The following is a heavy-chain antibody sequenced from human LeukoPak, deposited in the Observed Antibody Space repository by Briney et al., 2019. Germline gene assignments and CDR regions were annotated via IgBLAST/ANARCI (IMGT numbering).Heavy chain of an antibody. CDR1: GGSFSGYY. Sequence: PSETLSLTCAVYGGSFSGYYWSWIRQPPGKGLEWIGEINHSGSTNYNPSLKSRVTISVDTSKNQFSLKLSSVTAADTAVYYCARVSGSGYYYSAFNWFDPWGQGTLVTVSS. D-gene: IGHD3-22*01. J-gene: IGHJ5*02. CDR2: INHSGST. CDR3: ARVSGSGYYYSAFNWFDP. V-gene: IGHV4-34*01.